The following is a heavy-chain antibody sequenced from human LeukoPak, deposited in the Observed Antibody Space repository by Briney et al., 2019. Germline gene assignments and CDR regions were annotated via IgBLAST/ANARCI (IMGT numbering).Heavy chain of an antibody. CDR1: GFTFRSSA. Sequence: GGSLRLSCVTSGFTFRSSAMHWVRLAPGRGLEWIAFISWDGAVIYYADSVKGRFTISRDTSKRTVSLQVDSLRAEDTAVYYYAKDLGTKYCIDYWGQGALVTVSS. CDR2: ISWDGAVI. V-gene: IGHV3-30*18. D-gene: IGHD2-8*02. J-gene: IGHJ4*02. CDR3: AKDLGTKYCIDY.